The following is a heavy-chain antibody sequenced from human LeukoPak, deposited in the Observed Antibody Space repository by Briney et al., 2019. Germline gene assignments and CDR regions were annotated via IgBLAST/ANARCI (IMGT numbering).Heavy chain of an antibody. CDR3: ASYYGGNPDDAFDI. CDR2: IYYSGST. V-gene: IGHV4-59*01. Sequence: SETLSLTCTVSGGSISSYYRSWIRQPPGKGLEWIGYIYYSGSTNYNPSLKSRVTISVDTSKNQFSLKLSSVTAADTAVYYCASYYGGNPDDAFDIWGQGTMVTVSS. D-gene: IGHD4-17*01. J-gene: IGHJ3*02. CDR1: GGSISSYY.